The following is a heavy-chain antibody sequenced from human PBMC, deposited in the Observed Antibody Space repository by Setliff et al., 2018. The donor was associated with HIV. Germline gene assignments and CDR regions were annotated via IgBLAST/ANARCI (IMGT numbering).Heavy chain of an antibody. CDR3: AKPLYRGLRIAAAGIGES. V-gene: IGHV3-11*04. J-gene: IGHJ5*02. D-gene: IGHD6-13*01. Sequence: GGSLRLSCTASGFTFSDYYMSWIRQSPGKGLEWISYISGSGTATEYADSVKGRFTISRDNAKNSLYLQMNSLRVEDTAVYYCAKPLYRGLRIAAAGIGESWGQGTLVTVSS. CDR1: GFTFSDYY. CDR2: ISGSGTAT.